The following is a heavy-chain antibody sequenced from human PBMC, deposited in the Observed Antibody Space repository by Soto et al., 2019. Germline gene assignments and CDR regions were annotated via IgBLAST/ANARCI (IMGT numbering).Heavy chain of an antibody. CDR3: ARQMGDYDIHF. J-gene: IGHJ4*02. D-gene: IGHD3-9*01. V-gene: IGHV4-59*08. CDR1: GGSISSYY. CDR2: IYYSGST. Sequence: PSETLSLACTVSGGSISSYYWSWIRQPPGKGLEWIGYIYYSGSTNYNPSLKSRVTISVDTSKNQFSLKLSSVTAADTAVYYCARQMGDYDIHFWGQATLVTVSS.